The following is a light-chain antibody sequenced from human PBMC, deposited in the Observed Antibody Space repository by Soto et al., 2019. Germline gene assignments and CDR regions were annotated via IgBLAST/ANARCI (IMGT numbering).Light chain of an antibody. CDR2: GXS. J-gene: IGKJ4*02. CDR3: HQRSNRTLT. CDR1: QSLIKSY. V-gene: IGKV3D-20*02. Sequence: VLTQSPGPLTLSPGERATLCXRASQSLIKSYLAWYQREPGXAPRLXXVGXSSRATGSPDRLSGSGSATAFTLTISSLEPEDVSAYYCHQRSNRTLTFGGGTKVEI.